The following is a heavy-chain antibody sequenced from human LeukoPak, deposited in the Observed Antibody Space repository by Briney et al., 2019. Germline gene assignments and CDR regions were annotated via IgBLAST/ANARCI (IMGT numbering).Heavy chain of an antibody. CDR3: AGHHPRNTVDF. J-gene: IGHJ4*02. V-gene: IGHV4-59*08. Sequence: RQPPGKGLEWIAYISDIGSINYNPFLKSRVTISLDTSKNQFSLKLSSVTAADTAVYYCAGHHPRNTVDFWGQGTLVTVSS. CDR2: ISDIGSI. D-gene: IGHD2-8*02.